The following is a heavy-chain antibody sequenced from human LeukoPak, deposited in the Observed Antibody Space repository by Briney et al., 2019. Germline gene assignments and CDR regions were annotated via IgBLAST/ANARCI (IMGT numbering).Heavy chain of an antibody. CDR1: GFTFSSRDW. J-gene: IGHJ4*02. Sequence: PGGSPRLSCVASGFTFSSRDWMTWVRQAPGKGLEWVANIKQDGSEKNYVDSVKGRFTISRDNAKNSVDLQMNSLRVEDTAVYYCARRAPSHDFDQWGQGTLVTVSS. CDR3: ARRAPSHDFDQ. V-gene: IGHV3-7*01. CDR2: IKQDGSEK.